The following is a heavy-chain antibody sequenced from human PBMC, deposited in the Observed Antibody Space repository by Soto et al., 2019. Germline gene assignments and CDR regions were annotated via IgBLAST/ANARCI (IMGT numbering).Heavy chain of an antibody. D-gene: IGHD3-10*01. Sequence: VQLVQSGAEVKKPGSSVRVSCKASGGTFSSYAISWVRQAPGQGLEWMGGIIPIFGTANYAQKFQGRVTSTADESTSKAYMELSSLSSEYTAVYYCARSGRVTMARGDYYYYGMDVWGQGTTVTVSS. CDR1: GGTFSSYA. J-gene: IGHJ6*02. CDR3: ARSGRVTMARGDYYYYGMDV. V-gene: IGHV1-69*01. CDR2: IIPIFGTA.